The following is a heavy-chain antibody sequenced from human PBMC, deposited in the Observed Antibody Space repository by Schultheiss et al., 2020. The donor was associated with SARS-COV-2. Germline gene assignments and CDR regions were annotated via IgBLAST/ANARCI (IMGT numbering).Heavy chain of an antibody. V-gene: IGHV4-31*03. J-gene: IGHJ2*01. D-gene: IGHD3-10*01. CDR2: IYYSGST. CDR3: AREGPLGSGSLFRYFDL. CDR1: GGSISSGGYY. Sequence: SQTLSLTCTVSGGSISSGGYYWSWIRQHPGKGLEWIGYIYYSGSTYYNPSLKSRVTISVDTSKNQFSLKLSSVTAADTAVYYCAREGPLGSGSLFRYFDLWGRGTLVTVSS.